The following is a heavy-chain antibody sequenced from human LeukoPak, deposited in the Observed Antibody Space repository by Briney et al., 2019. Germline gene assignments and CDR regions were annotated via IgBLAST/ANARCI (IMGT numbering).Heavy chain of an antibody. CDR1: GGSISSYY. CDR2: IYYSGST. Sequence: SETLSLTCTVSGGSISSYYWSWIRQPPGKGLEWIGYIYYSGSTNYNPSLKSRVTISVDTSKNQFSLKLSSVTAADTAVYYCARGGYYYDNSGYYGGQYDYWGQGTLVTVSS. CDR3: ARGGYYYDNSGYYGGQYDY. V-gene: IGHV4-59*01. D-gene: IGHD3-22*01. J-gene: IGHJ4*02.